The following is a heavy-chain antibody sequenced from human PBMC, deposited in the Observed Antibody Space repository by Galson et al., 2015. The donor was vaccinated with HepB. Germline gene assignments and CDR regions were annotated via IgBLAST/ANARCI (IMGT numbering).Heavy chain of an antibody. D-gene: IGHD3-22*01. J-gene: IGHJ4*02. CDR1: GFTFNSYG. Sequence: SLRLSCAASGFTFNSYGMHWVRQAPGKGLEWVAVISYDGRNIHYADSVKGRFTTSRDNSKNTLYLQMNSLRPEDTAVYYCARDRRVQVPPMILVITYYFDYWGQGTLVTVSS. V-gene: IGHV3-33*05. CDR2: ISYDGRNI. CDR3: ARDRRVQVPPMILVITYYFDY.